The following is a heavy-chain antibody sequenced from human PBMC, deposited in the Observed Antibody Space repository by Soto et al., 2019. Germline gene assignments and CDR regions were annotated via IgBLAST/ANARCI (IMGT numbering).Heavy chain of an antibody. D-gene: IGHD3-10*01. CDR1: GDTFNFYS. J-gene: IGHJ4*02. CDR2: VNPILSMS. V-gene: IGHV1-69*04. Sequence: QVQLVQSGAEVKRPGSSVKVSCKACGDTFNFYSINWVRQAPGLGLEWMGRVNPILSMSNYAQRFQGRVTMTADKSTSTAYMELSGLRSEDTAIYYCATSYGSGYRAFDFWGQGALVTVS. CDR3: ATSYGSGYRAFDF.